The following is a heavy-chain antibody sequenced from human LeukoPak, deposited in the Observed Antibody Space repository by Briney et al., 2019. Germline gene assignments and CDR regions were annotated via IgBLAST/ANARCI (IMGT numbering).Heavy chain of an antibody. CDR2: IIPIFGTA. D-gene: IGHD3-3*01. CDR1: GGTFSSYA. Sequence: PRASVKVSCKASGGTFSSYAISWVRQAPGQGLEWMGGIIPIFGTANYAQKFQGRVTITADESTSTAYMELSSLRSEDTAVYYCAAIFESGSFDYWGQGTLVTVSS. V-gene: IGHV1-69*13. J-gene: IGHJ4*02. CDR3: AAIFESGSFDY.